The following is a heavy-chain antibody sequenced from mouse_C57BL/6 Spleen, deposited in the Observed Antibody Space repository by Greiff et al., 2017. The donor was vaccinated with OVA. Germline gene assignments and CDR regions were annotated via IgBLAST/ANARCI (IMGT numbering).Heavy chain of an antibody. V-gene: IGHV1-64*01. J-gene: IGHJ1*03. CDR3: ARGSSYGYFDV. D-gene: IGHD1-1*01. CDR2: IHTNSGST. Sequence: VQLQQPGAELVKPGASVKLSCKASGYTFTSYWMHWVKQRPGQGLEWIGMIHTNSGSTNYHEKFKSKATLTVDKSSSTAYMQLSSLTSEDSSVYYCARGSSYGYFDVWGTGTTVTVSS. CDR1: GYTFTSYW.